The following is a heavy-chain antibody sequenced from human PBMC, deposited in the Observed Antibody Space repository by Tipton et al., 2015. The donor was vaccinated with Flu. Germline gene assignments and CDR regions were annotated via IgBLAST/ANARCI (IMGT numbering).Heavy chain of an antibody. V-gene: IGHV4-34*01. J-gene: IGHJ5*02. CDR1: GGSFSGYY. CDR2: INHSGST. D-gene: IGHD6-19*01. CDR3: ARGGYSSGWYSRYNWFDP. Sequence: LRLSCAVYGGSFSGYYWSWIRQPPGKGLEWIGEINHSGSTNYNPSLKSRVTISVDTSKNQFSLKLSSVTAADTAVYYCARGGYSSGWYSRYNWFDPWGQGTLVTVSS.